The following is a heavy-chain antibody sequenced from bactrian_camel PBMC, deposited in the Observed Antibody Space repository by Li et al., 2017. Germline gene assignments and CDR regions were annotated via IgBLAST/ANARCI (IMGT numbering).Heavy chain of an antibody. D-gene: IGHD2*01. CDR1: QFIFSRYY. CDR2: IHSEGDKT. CDR3: ARNYFTKQGAFGY. J-gene: IGHJ6*01. V-gene: IGHV3-2*01. Sequence: HVQLVESGGGLVQPGGSLTLSCAASQFIFSRYYMTWVRQAPGKGLEWVSSIHSEGDKTYYSGHAMGRFTVSRDNAKNTLYLQLNSLKTDDTAMYYCARNYFTKQGAFGYWGQGTQVTVS.